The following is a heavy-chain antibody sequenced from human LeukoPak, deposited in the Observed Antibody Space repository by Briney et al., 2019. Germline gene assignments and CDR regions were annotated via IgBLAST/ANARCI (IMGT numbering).Heavy chain of an antibody. D-gene: IGHD2-2*01. CDR2: IYTSGNT. CDR3: ARESQSTSPGLVSAF. V-gene: IGHV4-4*07. CDR1: GGSISNYF. Sequence: SETLSLTCTVSGGSISNYFWSWIRQAAGKGLEWIGRIYTSGNTNYNPSLKSRVTMSVDTSKNQFSLNLTSVTAADTAVYYCARESQSTSPGLVSAFWGQGTLVTVSS. J-gene: IGHJ4*02.